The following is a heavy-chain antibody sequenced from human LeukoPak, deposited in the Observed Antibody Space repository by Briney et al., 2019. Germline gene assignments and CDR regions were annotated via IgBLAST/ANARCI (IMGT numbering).Heavy chain of an antibody. CDR3: ARDPSSGWYLKGWFDP. CDR2: NRYDGSNK. V-gene: IGHV3-30*02. Sequence: GGSLRLSCAASAFTFSSYGMHWVRQAPGKGLEWVAFNRYDGSNKYYADSVKGRFTISRDNAKNSLYLQMNSLRAEDTAVYYCARDPSSGWYLKGWFDPWGQGTLVTVSS. CDR1: AFTFSSYG. J-gene: IGHJ5*02. D-gene: IGHD6-19*01.